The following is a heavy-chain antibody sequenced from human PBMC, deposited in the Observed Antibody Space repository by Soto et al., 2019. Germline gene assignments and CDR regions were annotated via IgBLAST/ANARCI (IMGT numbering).Heavy chain of an antibody. CDR3: ARGSSSYYDYGLDV. V-gene: IGHV4-30-2*01. CDR2: IYDSGST. Sequence: SETLSLTCTVSGDSISRGGYSWTWIRQPPGKALEWIGNIYDSGSTSYNPSLKSRVTISVDRSKNQFSLKLTSVTAADTAVYFCARGSSSYYDYGLDVWGQGTTVTVSS. D-gene: IGHD6-6*01. CDR1: GDSISRGGYS. J-gene: IGHJ6*02.